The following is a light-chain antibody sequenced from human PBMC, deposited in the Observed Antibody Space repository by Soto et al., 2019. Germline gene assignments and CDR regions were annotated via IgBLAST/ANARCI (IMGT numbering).Light chain of an antibody. CDR1: SSDVGSYNR. CDR2: EVS. CDR3: AAWDDSLNGYV. J-gene: IGLJ1*01. V-gene: IGLV2-18*01. Sequence: QSVLTQPPSVSGSPGQSVTISCTGTSSDVGSYNRVSWYQQPPGTAPKLMIYEVSNRPSGVPDRFSGSKSGNTASLTISGLQAEDEADYYCAAWDDSLNGYVFGTGTKLTVL.